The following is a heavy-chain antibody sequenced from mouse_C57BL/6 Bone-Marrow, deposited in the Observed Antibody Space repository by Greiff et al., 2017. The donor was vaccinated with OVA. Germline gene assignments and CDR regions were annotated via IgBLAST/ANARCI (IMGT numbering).Heavy chain of an antibody. Sequence: ESGPGLVKPSQSLSLTCSVTGYSITSGYYWNLIRQFPGNKLEWMGYISYDGSNNYNPSLKNRISITRDTSKNQFFLKWNSVTTEDTATYYCASNWDIGGYWGQGTTLTVSS. V-gene: IGHV3-6*01. CDR2: ISYDGSN. CDR3: ASNWDIGGY. J-gene: IGHJ2*01. CDR1: GYSITSGYY. D-gene: IGHD4-1*02.